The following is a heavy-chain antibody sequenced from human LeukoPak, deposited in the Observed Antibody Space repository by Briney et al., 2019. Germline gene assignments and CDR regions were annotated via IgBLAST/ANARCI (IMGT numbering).Heavy chain of an antibody. V-gene: IGHV4-59*02. D-gene: IGHD3-16*01. CDR1: GGSVSGNY. CDR3: ARFGIDYDMDV. Sequence: SETLSLTCTVSGGSVSGNYWTWSRQPPGHGQEWIGELHYRGKAYYNPSLRSRIIISVDTSKNQMFLRLSSVTAADTAVYYCARFGIDYDMDVWGQGTKVTVSS. J-gene: IGHJ6*02. CDR2: LHYRGKA.